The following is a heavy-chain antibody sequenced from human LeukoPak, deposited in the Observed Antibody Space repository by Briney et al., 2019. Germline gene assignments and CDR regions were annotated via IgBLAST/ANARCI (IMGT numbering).Heavy chain of an antibody. CDR2: ISGSGGST. V-gene: IGHV3-23*01. D-gene: IGHD3-3*01. Sequence: GGSLRLSCAASGFTFSSYAMSWVRQAPGKGLEWVSAISGSGGSTYYADSVKGRFTIPRDNSKNTLYLQMNSLRAEDTAVYYCAKDPYYDFWSGYYFDYWGQGTLVTVSS. CDR1: GFTFSSYA. J-gene: IGHJ4*02. CDR3: AKDPYYDFWSGYYFDY.